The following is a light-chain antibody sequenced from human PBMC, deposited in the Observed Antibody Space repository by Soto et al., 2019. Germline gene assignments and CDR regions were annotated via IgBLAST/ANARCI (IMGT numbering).Light chain of an antibody. CDR3: QQYNNWPPWT. Sequence: ILMTQSPATLSVSPGERATLSCRASQSVSNNLAWYQQKPGQAPRLLIYDASTRATGIPARFSGSGSGTEFTLTITGRQSEDFAVYYCQQYNNWPPWTFGQGPKVEIK. V-gene: IGKV3-15*01. J-gene: IGKJ1*01. CDR1: QSVSNN. CDR2: DAS.